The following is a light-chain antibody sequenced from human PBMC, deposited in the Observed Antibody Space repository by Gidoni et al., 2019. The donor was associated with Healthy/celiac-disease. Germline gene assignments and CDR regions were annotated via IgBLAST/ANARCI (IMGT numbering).Light chain of an antibody. CDR2: DAS. V-gene: IGKV3-11*01. CDR1: QSVSSY. CDR3: QQRSNWPMCS. Sequence: EIVLTQSPATLSLSPGERATLSCRASQSVSSYLAWYQQKPGQAPRLLIYDASNRATGIPARFSGSGSGTDSTLTISSLEPEDFAVYYCQQRSNWPMCSFGQGTKLETK. J-gene: IGKJ2*04.